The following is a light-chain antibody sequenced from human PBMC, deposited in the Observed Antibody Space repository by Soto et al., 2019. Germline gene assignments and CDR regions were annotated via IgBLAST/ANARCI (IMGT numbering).Light chain of an antibody. CDR1: SSNIGSNT. V-gene: IGLV1-44*01. CDR2: GNR. Sequence: SVLTQPPSASGTPGQRVTISCSGSSSNIGSNTVNWYQQLPGTAPKLLIYGNRNRPSGVPDRFSGSKSGTSASLAITGLQADDEADYYCQSYDSSLSAYVFGTGTKVTVL. J-gene: IGLJ1*01. CDR3: QSYDSSLSAYV.